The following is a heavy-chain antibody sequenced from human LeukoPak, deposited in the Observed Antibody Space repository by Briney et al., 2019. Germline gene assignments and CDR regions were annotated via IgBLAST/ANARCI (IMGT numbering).Heavy chain of an antibody. V-gene: IGHV3-21*01. CDR3: ARDNFWSGYSPWYFDY. CDR1: GFTFSSYS. D-gene: IGHD3-3*01. CDR2: ISSSSSYI. J-gene: IGHJ4*02. Sequence: PGGSLRLSCAASGFTFSSYSMNWVRQAPGKGLEWVSSISSSSSYIYYADSVKGRFTISRGNAKNSLYLQMNSLRAEDTAVYYCARDNFWSGYSPWYFDYWGQGTLVTVSS.